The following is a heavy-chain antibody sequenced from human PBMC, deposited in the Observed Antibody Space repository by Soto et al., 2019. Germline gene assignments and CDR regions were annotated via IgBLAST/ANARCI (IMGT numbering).Heavy chain of an antibody. D-gene: IGHD3-22*01. CDR2: ISYDGYNK. J-gene: IGHJ3*02. CDR1: GFTFSSYG. Sequence: QVQLVESGGGVVQPGRSLRLSCAASGFTFSSYGMHWVRQAPGKGLEWVATISYDGYNKYYADSVKGRFTISRDNSKNTLYLQMNSLRAEDTAVYYCAKDFGYYESTTSAFDIWGQGTMVTVSS. CDR3: AKDFGYYESTTSAFDI. V-gene: IGHV3-30*18.